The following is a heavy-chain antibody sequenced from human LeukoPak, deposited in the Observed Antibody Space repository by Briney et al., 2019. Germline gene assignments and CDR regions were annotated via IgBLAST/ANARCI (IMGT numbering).Heavy chain of an antibody. J-gene: IGHJ4*02. D-gene: IGHD3-3*01. V-gene: IGHV3-30*02. Sequence: GGSLRLSCAASGFTFSSYGMHWVRQAPGKGLEWVAFIRYDGSNKYYANSVKGRFTVSRDNAKNTLYLQMNSLRAEDTAVYYCARDGDTRTTTIFGVVLGWGQGTLVTVSS. CDR3: ARDGDTRTTTIFGVVLG. CDR2: IRYDGSNK. CDR1: GFTFSSYG.